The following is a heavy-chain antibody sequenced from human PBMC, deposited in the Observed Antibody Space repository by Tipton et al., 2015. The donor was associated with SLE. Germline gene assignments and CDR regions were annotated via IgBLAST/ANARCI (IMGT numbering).Heavy chain of an antibody. CDR2: IYYSGST. D-gene: IGHD4-11*01. CDR3: ASDSTVTTRWYFDL. CDR1: GDSISSGGYY. V-gene: IGHV4-31*03. Sequence: TLSLTCTVSGDSISSGGYYWSWIRQYPGKGLGWIGYIYYSGSTYYNPSLKSRVTISVDTSKNQFSLKLSSVTAADTAVYYCASDSTVTTRWYFDLWGRGTLVTVSS. J-gene: IGHJ2*01.